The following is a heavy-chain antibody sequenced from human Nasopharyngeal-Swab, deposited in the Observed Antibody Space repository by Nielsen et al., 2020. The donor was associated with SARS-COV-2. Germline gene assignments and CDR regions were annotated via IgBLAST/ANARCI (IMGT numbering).Heavy chain of an antibody. CDR2: SRGSGGRT. D-gene: IGHD2-21*01. J-gene: IGHJ4*02. Sequence: GESLKISCATSGFTFSNYAMSWVRKAPGKGPEWVSRSRGSGGRTDYADSVKGRFTISRDDSKNALFLQMNSLRAEDTAVYYCAKEAAYGDNSEFDYWGQGTLVTVSS. V-gene: IGHV3-23*01. CDR3: AKEAAYGDNSEFDY. CDR1: GFTFSNYA.